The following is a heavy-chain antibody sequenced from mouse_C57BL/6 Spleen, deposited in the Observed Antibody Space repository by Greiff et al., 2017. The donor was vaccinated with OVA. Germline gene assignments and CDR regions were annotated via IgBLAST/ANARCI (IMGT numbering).Heavy chain of an antibody. Sequence: QVQLKESGPELVKPGASVKISCKASGYAFSSSWMNWVKQRPGKGLEWIGRIYPGDGDTNYNGKFKGKATLTADKSSSTAYMQLSSLTSEDSAVDFCAGDSSGYGAMDYWGQGTSVTVSS. CDR2: IYPGDGDT. D-gene: IGHD3-2*02. CDR1: GYAFSSSW. V-gene: IGHV1-82*01. CDR3: AGDSSGYGAMDY. J-gene: IGHJ4*01.